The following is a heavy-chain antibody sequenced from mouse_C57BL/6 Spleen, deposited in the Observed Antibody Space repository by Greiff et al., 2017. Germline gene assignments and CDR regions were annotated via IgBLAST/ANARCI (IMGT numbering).Heavy chain of an antibody. CDR2: IRLKSDNYAT. V-gene: IGHV6-3*01. Sequence: EVKVEESGGGLVQPGGSMKLSCVASGFTFSNYWMNWVRQSPEKGLEWVAQIRLKSDNYATHYAESVKGRFTISRDDSKSSVYLQMNNLRAEDTGIYYCTPYGYDETSFAYWGQGTLVTVSA. D-gene: IGHD2-2*01. CDR3: TPYGYDETSFAY. J-gene: IGHJ3*01. CDR1: GFTFSNYW.